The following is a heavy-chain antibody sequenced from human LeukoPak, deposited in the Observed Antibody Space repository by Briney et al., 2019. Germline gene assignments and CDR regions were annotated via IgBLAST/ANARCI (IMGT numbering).Heavy chain of an antibody. D-gene: IGHD3-22*01. V-gene: IGHV4-34*01. Sequence: SETLPLTCAVYGGSFSGYYWSWIRQPPGKGLEWIGEINHSGSTNYNPSLKSRATISVDTSKNQFSLKLSSVTAADTAVYYCARVSGYDSSGYYYYFDYWGQGTLVTVSS. J-gene: IGHJ4*02. CDR2: INHSGST. CDR3: ARVSGYDSSGYYYYFDY. CDR1: GGSFSGYY.